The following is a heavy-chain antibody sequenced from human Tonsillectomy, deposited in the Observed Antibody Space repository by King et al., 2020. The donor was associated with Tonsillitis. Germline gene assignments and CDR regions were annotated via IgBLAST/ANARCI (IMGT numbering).Heavy chain of an antibody. V-gene: IGHV1-2*02. CDR3: AREGYNYESSGFYSAY. CDR1: GYPFTGYY. J-gene: IGHJ4*02. Sequence: VQLVESGAEVKKPGASVKVSCKASGYPFTGYYIHWVRQAPGQRPEWMGWINPNSDGTHYAQKFQGRVTMTRDTSLSTVDMELSRLTSDDTAVYYCAREGYNYESSGFYSAYWGQGTLVTVSS. D-gene: IGHD3-22*01. CDR2: INPNSDGT.